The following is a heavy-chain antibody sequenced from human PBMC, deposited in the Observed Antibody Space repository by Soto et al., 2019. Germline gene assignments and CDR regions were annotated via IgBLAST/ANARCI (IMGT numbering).Heavy chain of an antibody. D-gene: IGHD5-12*01. CDR2: ISAYNGNT. CDR1: GYTFTSYG. J-gene: IGHJ4*02. CDR3: ARGGYDLADVDY. Sequence: QVQLVQSGAEVKTPGAAVKVSCKASGYTFTSYGISWVRQAPGQGLEWLGWISAYNGNTNYAQKIRVRVTMTTDTTTSTAYMELRSLRSDDTAVYYGARGGYDLADVDYWGQGTLVTVSS. V-gene: IGHV1-18*01.